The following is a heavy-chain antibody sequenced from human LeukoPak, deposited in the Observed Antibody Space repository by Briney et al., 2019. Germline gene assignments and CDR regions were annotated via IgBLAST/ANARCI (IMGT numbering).Heavy chain of an antibody. J-gene: IGHJ4*02. CDR2: IYHSGST. CDR3: ARDRGPGATPTY. V-gene: IGHV4-39*07. D-gene: IGHD1-26*01. CDR1: GGSISSSIYY. Sequence: SETLSLTCTVSGGSISSSIYYWGWIRQPPGKGLEWIGSIYHSGSTYYNPSLKSRVTISVDTSKNQFSLKLSSVTAADTAVYYCARDRGPGATPTYWGQGTLVTVSS.